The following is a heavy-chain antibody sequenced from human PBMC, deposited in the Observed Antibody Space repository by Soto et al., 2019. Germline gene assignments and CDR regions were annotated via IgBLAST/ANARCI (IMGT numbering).Heavy chain of an antibody. CDR1: GFSLSSTRVA. CDR2: IYWDDDK. CDR3: AHSVVAGLGYYFDC. D-gene: IGHD6-19*01. V-gene: IGHV2-5*02. J-gene: IGHJ4*02. Sequence: ITLKESGPTLVKPTQTLTLTCTFSGFSLSSTRVAVGWIRQPPGKALEWLALIYWDDDKRYSPFLKSRLTITKDTSKNQVVLTMTNMDPVDTATYYCAHSVVAGLGYYFDCWGQGTLVTVSS.